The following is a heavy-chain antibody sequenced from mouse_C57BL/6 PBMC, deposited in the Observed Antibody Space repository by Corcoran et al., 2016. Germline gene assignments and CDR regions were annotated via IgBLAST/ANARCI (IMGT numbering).Heavy chain of an antibody. V-gene: IGHV3-6*01. CDR3: ARDLGYYGSNAMDY. J-gene: IGHJ4*01. CDR1: GYSITSGYY. CDR2: ISYDGSN. Sequence: DVQLQESGPGLVKPSQSLSLTCSVTGYSITSGYYWNWIRQFPGNKLEWMGYISYDGSNNYNPSLKNRISITRDTSKNQFFLKLNSVTTEDTATYYCARDLGYYGSNAMDYWGQGTSVTVSS. D-gene: IGHD1-1*01.